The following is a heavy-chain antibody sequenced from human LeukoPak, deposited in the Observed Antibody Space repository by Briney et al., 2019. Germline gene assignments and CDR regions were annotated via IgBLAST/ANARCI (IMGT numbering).Heavy chain of an antibody. J-gene: IGHJ4*02. CDR2: IYYSGST. CDR3: ARDLDGSGRFDY. D-gene: IGHD3-10*01. CDR1: GGTISSYY. V-gene: IGHV4-59*12. Sequence: SETLSLTCTVSGGTISSYYWSWIRQPPGKGLEWIGYIYYSGSTYYNPSLKSRVTISVDTSKNQFSLKLSSVTAADTAVYYCARDLDGSGRFDYWGQGTLVTVSS.